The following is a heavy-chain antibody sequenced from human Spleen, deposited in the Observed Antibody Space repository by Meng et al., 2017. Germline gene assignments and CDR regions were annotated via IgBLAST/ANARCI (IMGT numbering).Heavy chain of an antibody. J-gene: IGHJ4*02. CDR1: GGSFSEYW. D-gene: IGHD3-22*01. V-gene: IGHV4-34*01. CDR2: INHSGSI. CDR3: ASRDYHDSSGYYRHFNH. Sequence: SQTLSLTCAVYGGSFSEYWWSWIRQSPGTGLEWIGEINHSGSINYSPSFRRRLTISLDTSKNQFSLTLTSVTGADTAVYFCASRDYHDSSGYYRHFNHWGQGTEVTVSS.